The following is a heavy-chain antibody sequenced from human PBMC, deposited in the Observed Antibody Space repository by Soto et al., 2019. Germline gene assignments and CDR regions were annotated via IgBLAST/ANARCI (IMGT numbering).Heavy chain of an antibody. Sequence: PGGSLRLSCAASGFTFSSNYMSWVRQAPGKGLEWVSVIYSGGSTYYADSVKGRFTISRDNSKNTLYLQMNSLRAEDTAVYYCARGGGTQLGLDAFDIWGQGTMVTVSS. V-gene: IGHV3-53*01. D-gene: IGHD2-15*01. CDR2: IYSGGST. CDR1: GFTFSSNY. J-gene: IGHJ3*02. CDR3: ARGGGTQLGLDAFDI.